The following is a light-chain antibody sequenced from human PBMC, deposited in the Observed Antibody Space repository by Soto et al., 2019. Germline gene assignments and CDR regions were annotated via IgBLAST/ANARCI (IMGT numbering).Light chain of an antibody. V-gene: IGKV3-20*01. CDR1: QSVSSTY. Sequence: ELGLTQSPCTLSLSPGDRATLSCWASQSVSSTYLAWYQQRPGQAPSLLIYSSSSRASGIPDRFSGSGSGTDFTLTISRLEPEDFAVYYCQQSRTYPTPWTFAQRTKVDIK. CDR2: SSS. J-gene: IGKJ1*01. CDR3: QQSRTYPTPWT.